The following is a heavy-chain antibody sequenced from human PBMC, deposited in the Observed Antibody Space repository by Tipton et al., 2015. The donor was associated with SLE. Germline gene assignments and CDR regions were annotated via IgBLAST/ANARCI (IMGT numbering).Heavy chain of an antibody. V-gene: IGHV4-61*09. CDR1: GGSISSGSYY. Sequence: TLSLTCTVSGGSISSGSYYWSWIRQPAGKGLEWIGEINHSGSTNYNPSLKSRVTISVDTSKNQFSLKLSSVTAADTAVYYCARVVLGFNKSAAFDIWGQGTMVTVSS. D-gene: IGHD1/OR15-1a*01. J-gene: IGHJ3*02. CDR3: ARVVLGFNKSAAFDI. CDR2: INHSGST.